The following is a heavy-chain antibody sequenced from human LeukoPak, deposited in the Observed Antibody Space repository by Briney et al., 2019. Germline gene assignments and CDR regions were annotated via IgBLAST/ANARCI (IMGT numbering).Heavy chain of an antibody. V-gene: IGHV1-58*01. Sequence: SVKVSCKASGFTFTSSAVQWVRQARGQRLEWIGWIVVGSGNTNYAQKFQERVTITRDMSTSTAYMELSSLRSEDTAVHYCAADGVMYSGSYEFLWGQGTLVTVSS. CDR2: IVVGSGNT. D-gene: IGHD1-26*01. J-gene: IGHJ4*02. CDR1: GFTFTSSA. CDR3: AADGVMYSGSYEFL.